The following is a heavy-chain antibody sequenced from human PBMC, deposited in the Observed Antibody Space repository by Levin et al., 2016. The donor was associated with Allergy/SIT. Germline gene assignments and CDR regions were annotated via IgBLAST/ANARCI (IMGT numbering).Heavy chain of an antibody. V-gene: IGHV1-3*01. Sequence: WVRQAPGQRLEWMGWINAGNGNTKYSQKFQGRVTITRDTSASTAYMELSSLRSEDTAVYYCARRTLDAFDIWGQGTMVTVSS. J-gene: IGHJ3*02. CDR3: ARRTLDAFDI. CDR2: INAGNGNT.